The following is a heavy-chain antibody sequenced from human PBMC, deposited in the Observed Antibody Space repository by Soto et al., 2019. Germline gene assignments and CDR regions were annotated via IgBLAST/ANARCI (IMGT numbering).Heavy chain of an antibody. CDR1: GYSFAGYW. D-gene: IGHD3-22*01. J-gene: IGHJ4*02. V-gene: IGHV5-10-1*01. Sequence: PGESLKISWKGSGYSFAGYWITWVRQKPGKGLEWMGRIDPSDSRTYYSPSFRGHVTISVAKSITTVFLQWSSLRASDTAMYYCARQIYDSDTGPNFQYYFDSWGQGTPVTVSS. CDR3: ARQIYDSDTGPNFQYYFDS. CDR2: IDPSDSRT.